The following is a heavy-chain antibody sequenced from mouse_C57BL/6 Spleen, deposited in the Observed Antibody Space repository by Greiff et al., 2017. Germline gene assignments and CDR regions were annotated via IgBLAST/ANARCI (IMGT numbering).Heavy chain of an antibody. CDR3: ARRGGMYYFDY. V-gene: IGHV1-26*01. Sequence: EVQLQQSGPELVKPGASVKISCKASGYTFTDYYMNWVKQSHGKSLEWIGDINPNNGGTSYNQKFKGKATLTVDKSSSTAYMELRSLTSEDSAVYYCARRGGMYYFDYWGQGTTLTVSS. CDR2: INPNNGGT. CDR1: GYTFTDYY. J-gene: IGHJ2*01. D-gene: IGHD1-1*02.